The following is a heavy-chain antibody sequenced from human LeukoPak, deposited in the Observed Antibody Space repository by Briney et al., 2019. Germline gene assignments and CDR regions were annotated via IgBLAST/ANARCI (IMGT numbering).Heavy chain of an antibody. Sequence: ASVKVSYKVSGYTLTDLSMHWVRQAPGKGLEWMGGFDPEDGGTIYAQNFQGRVTMTEDTSTDTAYMEVRSLRSEDTAVYYCATSSGYGFLFEYWGQGTLVTVSS. J-gene: IGHJ4*02. CDR2: FDPEDGGT. CDR3: ATSSGYGFLFEY. V-gene: IGHV1-24*01. D-gene: IGHD3-22*01. CDR1: GYTLTDLS.